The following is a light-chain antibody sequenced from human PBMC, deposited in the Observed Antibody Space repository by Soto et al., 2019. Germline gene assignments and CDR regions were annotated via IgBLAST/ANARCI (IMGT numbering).Light chain of an antibody. CDR1: QSLSSW. Sequence: DIQMTQSPSTLSASVGDRVTITCRASQSLSSWLAWYQQKPGKAPKSLIYKASSLEIGVPSRFSGSGSGTEFTLTIISLQPDDFATYYCQQYLSYPITFGQGTLLEIK. CDR3: QQYLSYPIT. CDR2: KAS. V-gene: IGKV1-5*03. J-gene: IGKJ5*01.